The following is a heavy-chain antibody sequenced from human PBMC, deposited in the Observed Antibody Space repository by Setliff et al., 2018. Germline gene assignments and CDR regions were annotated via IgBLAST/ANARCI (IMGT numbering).Heavy chain of an antibody. D-gene: IGHD3-3*01. CDR2: IHQRGRT. V-gene: IGHV4-38-2*01. J-gene: IGHJ3*02. CDR1: GVSITSGNN. Sequence: SETLSLTCGVSGVSITSGNNWGWIRQSPGKGLEWLATIHQRGRTYYNPSLKSRVTISLDTSKNHFSLKLRSVTAEDSAVYYCASPGRDNLDSPFDAFDIWGQGTKVTVSS. CDR3: ASPGRDNLDSPFDAFDI.